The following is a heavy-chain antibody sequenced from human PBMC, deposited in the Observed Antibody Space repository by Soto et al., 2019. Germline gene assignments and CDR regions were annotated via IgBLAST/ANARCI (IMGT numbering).Heavy chain of an antibody. CDR2: IYHSGST. J-gene: IGHJ5*02. Sequence: QVQLQESGPGLVKPSQTLSLTCTVSGGSISSGGYYWRWIRQHPGKGLEWIGYIYHSGSTYYNPSLNSRGTLAVSTSKNQFSLQLCSVTAADTAVYYCARVPGPWGQGTLVTVSS. CDR1: GGSISSGGYY. V-gene: IGHV4-31*03. D-gene: IGHD2-2*01. CDR3: ARVPGP.